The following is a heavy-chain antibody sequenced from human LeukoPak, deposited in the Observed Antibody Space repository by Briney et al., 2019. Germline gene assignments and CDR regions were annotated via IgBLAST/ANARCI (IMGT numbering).Heavy chain of an antibody. J-gene: IGHJ6*02. CDR1: GYTFTSYG. D-gene: IGHD2-2*01. Sequence: ASVKVSCRASGYTFTSYGISWVRQAPGQGLEWMGWISAYNGNTNYVQKLQGRVTMTTDTSTSTAYMELRSLRSDDTAVYYCARDLGYCSSTSCYHHYYGMDVWGQGTTVTVSS. CDR3: ARDLGYCSSTSCYHHYYGMDV. V-gene: IGHV1-18*01. CDR2: ISAYNGNT.